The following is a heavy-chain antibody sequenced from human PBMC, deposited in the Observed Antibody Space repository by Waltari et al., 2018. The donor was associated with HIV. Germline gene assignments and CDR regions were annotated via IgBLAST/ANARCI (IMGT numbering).Heavy chain of an antibody. J-gene: IGHJ4*02. V-gene: IGHV4-38-2*02. CDR2: AHQGGDS. CDR3: ARARGHSYGSDEGFDY. CDR1: GYSTGGASY. D-gene: IGHD5-12*01. Sequence: QVLLQESGPGLVKPSETLSLICPVSGYSTGGASYWGRIRQPPGKGLVWIGSAHQGGDSYYNPALQSRVTISVDTAKNQVSLKLRSVTAADTADYYCARARGHSYGSDEGFDYWGQGTLVTVSS.